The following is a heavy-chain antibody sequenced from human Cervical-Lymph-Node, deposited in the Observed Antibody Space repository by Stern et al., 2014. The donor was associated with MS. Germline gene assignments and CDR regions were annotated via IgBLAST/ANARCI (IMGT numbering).Heavy chain of an antibody. V-gene: IGHV3-30*18. D-gene: IGHD5-18*01. J-gene: IGHJ6*02. CDR2: IPYDGSNK. CDR3: AKDSGYSYGYGYYYYGMDV. CDR1: GFTFSSYG. Sequence: QVQLVESGGGVVKPGRSLRLSCAASGFTFSSYGVRWVRQAPGTGMEWVAVIPYDGSNKYYADAVKGRFTITRDNSKNTLYLQMNSLRAEDTAVYYCAKDSGYSYGYGYYYYGMDVWGQGTTVTVSS.